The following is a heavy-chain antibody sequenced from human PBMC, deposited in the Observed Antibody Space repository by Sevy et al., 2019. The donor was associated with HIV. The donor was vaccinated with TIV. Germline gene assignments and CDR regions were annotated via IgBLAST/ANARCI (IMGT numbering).Heavy chain of an antibody. CDR1: GYTLTELS. J-gene: IGHJ6*02. Sequence: ASVKVSCKVSGYTLTELSMHWVRQPPRKGLEWMGRFDPEDGETIYAQMFLGRLTMTEDTSTDTAYMDLSSLSSEDTAVYYCATEDITMIPYGLDVWGQGSTVTVSS. CDR2: FDPEDGET. CDR3: ATEDITMIPYGLDV. D-gene: IGHD3-22*01. V-gene: IGHV1-24*01.